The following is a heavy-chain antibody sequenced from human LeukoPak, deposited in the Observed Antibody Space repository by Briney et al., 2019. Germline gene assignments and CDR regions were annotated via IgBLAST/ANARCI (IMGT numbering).Heavy chain of an antibody. CDR3: ARTYYYDSSGYFDY. CDR1: GYTFTGYY. V-gene: IGHV1-46*01. Sequence: ASVKVSCKASGYTFTGYYMHWVRQAPGQGLEWMGWINPSGGSTSNAQKFQGRVTMTRDMSTSTFYMELSRLRSEDTAVYYCARTYYYDSSGYFDYWGQGTLVTVSS. CDR2: INPSGGST. J-gene: IGHJ4*02. D-gene: IGHD3-22*01.